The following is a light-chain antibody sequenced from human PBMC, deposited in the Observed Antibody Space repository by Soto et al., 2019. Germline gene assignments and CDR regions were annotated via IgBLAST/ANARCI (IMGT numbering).Light chain of an antibody. V-gene: IGKV3-20*01. CDR2: GAS. CDR1: QSISSNF. CDR3: QQYGGSPRT. J-gene: IGKJ1*01. Sequence: EIVMTQSPDTLSVSPGEGATLSCRASQSISSNFLAWYQQKRGQAPRLLIHGASNRATGIPDRFSGSGSGTDFTLTITRLEPEDFAVYYCQQYGGSPRTFGQGTKVDIK.